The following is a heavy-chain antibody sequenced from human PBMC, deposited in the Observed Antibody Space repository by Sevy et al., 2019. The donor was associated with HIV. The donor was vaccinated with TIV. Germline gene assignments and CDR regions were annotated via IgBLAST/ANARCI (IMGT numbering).Heavy chain of an antibody. J-gene: IGHJ4*02. CDR1: GFIFDTYA. V-gene: IGHV3-23*01. Sequence: GGSLRLSCAASGFIFDTYAITWVRQAPGKGLEWVSSISNSGGNTYYADSVKGRFTISRDNSKNTVYLQSNSLRAEDTAVYYCAKVIINRVDFWSGYYTPFDYWGQGTLVTVSS. CDR3: AKVIINRVDFWSGYYTPFDY. D-gene: IGHD3-3*01. CDR2: ISNSGGNT.